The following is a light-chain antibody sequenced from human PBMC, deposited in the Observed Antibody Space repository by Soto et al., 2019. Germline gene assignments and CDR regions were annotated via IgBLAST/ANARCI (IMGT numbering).Light chain of an antibody. CDR2: DVS. V-gene: IGLV2-11*01. Sequence: QSALTQPRSVSGSPGQSVTISCTGTSSDVGGYNYVSWYQQHPGKAPKLMIYDVSNRPSGVSDRFSGSQSGNTASLTISGLQAEDEADYFCRSYGGSFVVVGGGTKPT. J-gene: IGLJ2*01. CDR1: SSDVGGYNY. CDR3: RSYGGSFVV.